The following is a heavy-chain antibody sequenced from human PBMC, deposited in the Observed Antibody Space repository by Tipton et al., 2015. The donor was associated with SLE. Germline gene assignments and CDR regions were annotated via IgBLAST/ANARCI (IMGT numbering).Heavy chain of an antibody. V-gene: IGHV4-39*01. CDR2: LYAGGRT. J-gene: IGHJ3*02. CDR1: GASISTSRYY. Sequence: TLSLTCSVSGASISTSRYYWGWFRQSPGQGLEWVGSLYAGGRTYFHPSLKSRASISADASKNQFSLKLNSVTAADTAVYYCAIPTTQHCSGGGCYRHDAFDIWGQGTMVTVSS. CDR3: AIPTTQHCSGGGCYRHDAFDI. D-gene: IGHD2-15*01.